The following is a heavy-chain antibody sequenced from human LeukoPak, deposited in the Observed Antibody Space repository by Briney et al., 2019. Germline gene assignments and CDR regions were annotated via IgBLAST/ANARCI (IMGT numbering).Heavy chain of an antibody. D-gene: IGHD3-3*01. J-gene: IGHJ4*02. CDR2: IYHSGST. V-gene: IGHV4-30-2*01. CDR3: ARVNRRERFLEWFKGSFDY. CDR1: GGSISSGGYY. Sequence: SETLSLTCTVSGGSISSGGYYWSWIRQPPGKGLEWIGYIYHSGSTYYNPSLKSRVTISVDRSKNQFSLKLSSVTAADTAVYYCARVNRRERFLEWFKGSFDYWGQGTLVTVSS.